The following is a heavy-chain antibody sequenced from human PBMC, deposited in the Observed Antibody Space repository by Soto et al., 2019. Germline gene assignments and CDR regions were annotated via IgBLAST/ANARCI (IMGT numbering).Heavy chain of an antibody. J-gene: IGHJ4*02. CDR2: ITPDGGEK. Sequence: GGSLRLSCAVSGFTFSRKWMAWVRQAPGKGLEWVANITPDGGEKNYVDSVKGRFTISRDNAKDSLSLQMNSLRAEDTAVYYCLTRGDDYWGQGTLVTVSS. D-gene: IGHD6-25*01. CDR3: LTRGDDY. CDR1: GFTFSRKW. V-gene: IGHV3-7*01.